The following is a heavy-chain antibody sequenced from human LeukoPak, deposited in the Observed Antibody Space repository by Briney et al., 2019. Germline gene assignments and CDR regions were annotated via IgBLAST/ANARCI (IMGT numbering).Heavy chain of an antibody. D-gene: IGHD5-12*01. CDR3: ARGQADIVATMNY. Sequence: SETLSLTCTVSGGSISSYFWNWIRQPPGKGLEWSGFIYYSGSTNYNPSLKSRVTISVDTPKNQFSLRLSSVTAAETAVYFCARGQADIVATMNYWGQGTLVTVSS. CDR1: GGSISSYF. CDR2: IYYSGST. J-gene: IGHJ4*02. V-gene: IGHV4-59*01.